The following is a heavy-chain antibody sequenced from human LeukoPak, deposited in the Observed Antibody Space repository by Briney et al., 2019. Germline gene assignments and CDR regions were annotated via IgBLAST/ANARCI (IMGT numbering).Heavy chain of an antibody. V-gene: IGHV3-23*01. D-gene: IGHD5-24*01. CDR3: ARDWVYKIDY. CDR2: ISTSGGRT. J-gene: IGHJ4*02. Sequence: GGSLRLSCAASGFTFSSSNMNWVRQTPDKGLEWVASISTSGGRTYYADSVKGRFTVSRDNAKNTLTLQMNSLRVEDTAVYFCARDWVYKIDYWGRGTLVTVSS. CDR1: GFTFSSSN.